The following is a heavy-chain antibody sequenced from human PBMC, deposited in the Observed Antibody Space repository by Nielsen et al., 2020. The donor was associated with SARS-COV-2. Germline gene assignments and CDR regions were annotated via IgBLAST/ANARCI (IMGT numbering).Heavy chain of an antibody. CDR1: GFTFSSYA. CDR2: ISYDGSNK. D-gene: IGHD4-17*01. CDR3: ARDRSTVTLFDY. Sequence: GESLKISCAASGFTFSSYAMHWVRQAPGKGLEWVTVISYDGSNKYYADSVKGRFTISRDNSKNTLYLHMDSLRAEDTAVYYCARDRSTVTLFDYWGQGTLVTVSS. J-gene: IGHJ4*02. V-gene: IGHV3-30*04.